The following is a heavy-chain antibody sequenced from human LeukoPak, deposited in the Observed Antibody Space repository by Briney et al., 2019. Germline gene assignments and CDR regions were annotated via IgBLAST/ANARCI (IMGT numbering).Heavy chain of an antibody. CDR1: GFTFNSYG. V-gene: IGHV3-30*18. J-gene: IGHJ4*02. CDR2: ISYDGSNK. D-gene: IGHD3-22*01. Sequence: GGSLRLSCAASGFTFNSYGMHWVRQAPGKGLEWVAVISYDGSNKYYADSVKGRFTISRDNSKNTLYLQMNSLRAEDTAVYYCAKDHYYDSSGGFDYWGQGTLVTVSS. CDR3: AKDHYYDSSGGFDY.